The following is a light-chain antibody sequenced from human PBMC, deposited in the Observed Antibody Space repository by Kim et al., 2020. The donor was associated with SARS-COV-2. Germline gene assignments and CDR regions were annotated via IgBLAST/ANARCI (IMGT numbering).Light chain of an antibody. CDR1: QSIHSW. V-gene: IGKV1-5*03. CDR2: KAS. CDR3: QQYDKYPVT. J-gene: IGKJ2*01. Sequence: DIQMTQSPSTLSASVGDRVTITCRASQSIHSWLAWYQQKPGQAPKVLIFKASTLESGVPSRFSGYGSGTEFTLIISSLQPDGFATYYCQQYDKYPVTFGQGTKLEI.